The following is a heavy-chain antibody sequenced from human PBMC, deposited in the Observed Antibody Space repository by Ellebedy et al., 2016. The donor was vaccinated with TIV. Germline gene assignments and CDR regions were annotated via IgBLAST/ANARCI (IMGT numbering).Heavy chain of an antibody. Sequence: GESLKISCAASGFTFSSYWMHWVRQAPGRVLVWVSRINSDGSSTSYADSVKGRFTISRDNAKNTLYLHMNSLRAEDTAVYYCARDHPLGIENFDYWGQGTLVTVSS. CDR1: GFTFSSYW. V-gene: IGHV3-74*01. D-gene: IGHD7-27*01. CDR2: INSDGSST. J-gene: IGHJ4*02. CDR3: ARDHPLGIENFDY.